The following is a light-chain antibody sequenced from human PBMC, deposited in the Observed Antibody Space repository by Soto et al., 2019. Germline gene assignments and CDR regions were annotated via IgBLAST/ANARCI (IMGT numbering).Light chain of an antibody. Sequence: DIQMTQSPSSLSASVGDRVTITCQTSQDISNYLNWYQQKPGKAPKLLIYDASNLETRVPSRFSGSGSGTEFTFTISSLPPEDFATYYCQQYDILPLFGQGTKVEIK. CDR1: QDISNY. CDR2: DAS. V-gene: IGKV1-33*01. J-gene: IGKJ2*01. CDR3: QQYDILPL.